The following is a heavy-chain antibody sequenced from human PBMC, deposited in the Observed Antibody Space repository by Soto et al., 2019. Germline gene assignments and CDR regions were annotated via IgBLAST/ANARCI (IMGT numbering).Heavy chain of an antibody. J-gene: IGHJ1*01. V-gene: IGHV2-5*02. Sequence: QITLKESGPTLVKPTQTLTLTCTFSGFSLSTSGVGVGWTRQPPGKALEWLALIYWDNDKRYSPSLKNRLTITEATTKTQVVLKMTNMDPVDTATYYCAHRRGDDYGDPEYSQHWGQGTLVTVSS. CDR1: GFSLSTSGVG. CDR2: IYWDNDK. CDR3: AHRRGDDYGDPEYSQH. D-gene: IGHD4-17*01.